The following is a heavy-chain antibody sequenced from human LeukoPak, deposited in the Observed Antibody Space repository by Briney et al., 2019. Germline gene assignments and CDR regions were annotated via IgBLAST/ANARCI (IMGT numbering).Heavy chain of an antibody. V-gene: IGHV4-59*08. CDR3: AGRRSPVPYNAWFDP. Sequence: SETLSLTCTVSGGSISSYYWSWIRQPPGKGLEWIGYIHYSGSTNYNPSLKSRVTISVDTSKNQFSLKLSSVTAADTAVYYCAGRRSPVPYNAWFDPWGQGILVTVSS. CDR2: IHYSGST. CDR1: GGSISSYY. J-gene: IGHJ5*02. D-gene: IGHD1-14*01.